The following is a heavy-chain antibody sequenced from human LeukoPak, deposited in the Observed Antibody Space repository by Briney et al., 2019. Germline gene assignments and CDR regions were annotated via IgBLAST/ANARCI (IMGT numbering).Heavy chain of an antibody. D-gene: IGHD3-10*02. CDR2: ISSSGSTI. J-gene: IGHJ6*04. CDR3: AELGITMIGGV. V-gene: IGHV3-48*03. CDR1: GFTFSSYE. Sequence: SGGSLRLSCAASGFTFSSYEMNWVRQAPGKGLECISSSGSTIYYADSVKGRFTISRDNAKNSLYLQMNSLRAEDTAVYYCAELGITMIGGVWGKGTTVTISS.